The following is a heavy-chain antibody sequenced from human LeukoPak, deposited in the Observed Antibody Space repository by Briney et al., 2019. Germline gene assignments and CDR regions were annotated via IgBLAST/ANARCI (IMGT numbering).Heavy chain of an antibody. CDR3: ARGRGYSYGQRRYYFDY. V-gene: IGHV4-39*07. Sequence: SETLSLTCTVSGGSISSSSYYWGWIRQPPGKGLEWIGSIYYSGSTYYNPSLKSRVTISVDTSKNQFSLKLSSVTAADTAVYYCARGRGYSYGQRRYYFDYWGQGTLVTVSS. J-gene: IGHJ4*02. CDR2: IYYSGST. CDR1: GGSISSSSYY. D-gene: IGHD5-18*01.